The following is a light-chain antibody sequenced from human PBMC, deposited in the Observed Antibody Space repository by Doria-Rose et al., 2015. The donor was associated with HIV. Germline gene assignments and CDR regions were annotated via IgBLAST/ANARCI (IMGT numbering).Light chain of an antibody. CDR1: QSFSSTY. J-gene: IGKJ1*01. CDR2: EGS. V-gene: IGKV3-20*01. CDR3: HQYGTSWT. Sequence: EIVMTQSPGTLSLSPGERATLSCRASQSFSSTYLAWYQQKPGQAPSLLIYEGSTRATGIPDRFSASGSGTDFTLTINRLEPEEFALYYCHQYGTSWTFGQGTKVEI.